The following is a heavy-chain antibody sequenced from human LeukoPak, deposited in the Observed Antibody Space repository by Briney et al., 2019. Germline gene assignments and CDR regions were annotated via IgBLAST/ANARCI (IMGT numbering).Heavy chain of an antibody. J-gene: IGHJ3*02. V-gene: IGHV3-23*01. CDR1: GFTFSSYA. D-gene: IGHD1-26*01. CDR3: AKGGTYSGSRSDFAFDI. CDR2: ISGSGGST. Sequence: GGSLRLSCAASGFTFSSYAMSWVRQAPGKGLEWVSAISGSGGSTYYADSVKGRFTISRDNSKNTLYLQMNSLRAEDTAVYYCAKGGTYSGSRSDFAFDIWGQGTMVTVSS.